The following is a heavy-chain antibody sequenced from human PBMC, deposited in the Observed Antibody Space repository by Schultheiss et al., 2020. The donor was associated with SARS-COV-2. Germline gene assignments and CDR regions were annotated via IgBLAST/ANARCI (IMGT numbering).Heavy chain of an antibody. J-gene: IGHJ4*02. V-gene: IGHV3-11*01. CDR2: ISRSGTTT. D-gene: IGHD3-3*01. Sequence: GGSLRLSCEASGFSLSDYYMSWIRQTPGKGLEWLSDISRSGTTTYYADSVKGRFTISSDNTNSVYLQMSSLTADDTAVYYCARHGGRRGYNFWSENLWGQGTLVTVSS. CDR1: GFSLSDYY. CDR3: ARHGGRRGYNFWSENL.